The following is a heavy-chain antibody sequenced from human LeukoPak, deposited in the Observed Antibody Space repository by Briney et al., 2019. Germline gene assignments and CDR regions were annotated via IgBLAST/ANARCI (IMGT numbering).Heavy chain of an antibody. CDR2: ISYDGSQK. Sequence: GGSLRLSCAASGFLFGTYGMHWVRQAPGKGLEWVALISYDGSQKEYGDSVKGRFTVSRDSSKNTPYLQMNSLRAEDTAVYYCAKDLNGSGRYYDSSGYFDYWGQGTLVTVSS. V-gene: IGHV3-30*18. CDR3: AKDLNGSGRYYDSSGYFDY. J-gene: IGHJ4*02. D-gene: IGHD3-22*01. CDR1: GFLFGTYG.